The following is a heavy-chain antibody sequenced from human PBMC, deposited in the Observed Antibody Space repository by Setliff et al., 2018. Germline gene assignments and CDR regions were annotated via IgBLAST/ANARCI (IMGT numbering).Heavy chain of an antibody. CDR1: GDSISRAKYY. V-gene: IGHV4-61*02. Sequence: PSETLSLTCTVSGDSISRAKYYWSWIRQSAGKGLECLGRIYTDGSTKYNPSLNSRVTLLIDTAQNQFSLRLTSVTAADTAVYYCARTGTYRYFDYWGQGALVTVSS. J-gene: IGHJ4*02. CDR3: ARTGTYRYFDY. CDR2: IYTDGST. D-gene: IGHD1-1*01.